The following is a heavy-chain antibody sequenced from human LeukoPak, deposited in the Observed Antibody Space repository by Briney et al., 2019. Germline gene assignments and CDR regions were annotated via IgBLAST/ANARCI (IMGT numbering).Heavy chain of an antibody. CDR1: GYTFTSYG. J-gene: IGHJ6*03. Sequence: ASVKVSCKASGYTFTSYGISWVRQAPGQGLEWMGWISAYNGNTNYAQKLQGRVTMTTDTSTSTAYMELRSLRSDDTAVYYCARDLMFGEPRNHYYYYMDVWGKGTTVTVSS. D-gene: IGHD3-10*02. CDR3: ARDLMFGEPRNHYYYYMDV. CDR2: ISAYNGNT. V-gene: IGHV1-18*01.